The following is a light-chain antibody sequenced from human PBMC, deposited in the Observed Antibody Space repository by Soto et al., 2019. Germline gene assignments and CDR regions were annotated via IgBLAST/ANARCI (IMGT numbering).Light chain of an antibody. CDR3: QHYGSSLYT. CDR1: QSVSSSY. J-gene: IGKJ2*01. Sequence: EIVLTQSPGTLSLSPGERATLSCRASQSVSSSYLAWYQQKPGQAPRLLIYGASSRATGIPDRFSGSGSGTAFTLTISRLEPEDFAVYYCQHYGSSLYTFGQGTKLEIK. V-gene: IGKV3-20*01. CDR2: GAS.